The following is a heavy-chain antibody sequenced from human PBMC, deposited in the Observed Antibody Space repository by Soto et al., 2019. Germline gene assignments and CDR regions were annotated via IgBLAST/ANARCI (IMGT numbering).Heavy chain of an antibody. CDR2: ISSSGSTI. CDR3: ARELGLYYYYGMDV. V-gene: IGHV3-48*03. J-gene: IGHJ6*02. D-gene: IGHD1-7*01. Sequence: VGSLRLSCAASGFTFSSYEMNWVRQAPGKGLEWVSYISSSGSTIYYADSVKGRFTISRDNAKNSLYLQMNSLRAEDTAVYYCARELGLYYYYGMDVWGQGTTVTVSS. CDR1: GFTFSSYE.